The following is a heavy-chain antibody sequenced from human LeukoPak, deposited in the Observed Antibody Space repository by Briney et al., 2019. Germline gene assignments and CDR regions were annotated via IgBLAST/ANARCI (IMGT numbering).Heavy chain of an antibody. V-gene: IGHV4-39*01. CDR2: IYYSGST. J-gene: IGHJ6*02. D-gene: IGHD2-15*01. CDR1: GGSISSSSYY. CDR3: ARLKGIGPLVYYYYGMDV. Sequence: SETLSLTCTVSGGSISSSSYYWGWIRQPPGKGLEWIGSIYYSGSTYYNPSLKSRVTISVDTSKNQFSLKLSSVTAADTAVYYCARLKGIGPLVYYYYGMDVWGQGTTVTVSS.